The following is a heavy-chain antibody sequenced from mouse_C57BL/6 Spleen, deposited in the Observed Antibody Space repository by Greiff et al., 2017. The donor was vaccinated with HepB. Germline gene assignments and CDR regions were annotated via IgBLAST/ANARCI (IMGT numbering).Heavy chain of an antibody. CDR1: GFTFSSYA. CDR3: ARDQDYYGSSYAMDY. Sequence: EVKLQESGGGLVKPGGSLKLSCAASGFTFSSYAMSWVRQTPEKRLEWVATISDGGSYTYYPDNVKGRFTISRDNAKNNLYLQMSHLKSEDTAMYYCARDQDYYGSSYAMDYWGQGTSVTVSS. J-gene: IGHJ4*01. D-gene: IGHD1-1*01. CDR2: ISDGGSYT. V-gene: IGHV5-4*01.